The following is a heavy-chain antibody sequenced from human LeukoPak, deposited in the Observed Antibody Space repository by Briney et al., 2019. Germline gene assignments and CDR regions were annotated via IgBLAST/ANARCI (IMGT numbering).Heavy chain of an antibody. J-gene: IGHJ5*02. CDR3: ARDQNDILTGYYKVNWFDP. CDR2: ISAYNGNT. CDR1: GYTFTSYG. Sequence: ASVTVSCKASGYTFTSYGISWVRQAPGQGLEWMGWISAYNGNTNYAQKLQRRVTMTTDTSTSTAYMELRSLRSDDTAVYYCARDQNDILTGYYKVNWFDPWGQGTLVTVSS. D-gene: IGHD3-9*01. V-gene: IGHV1-18*01.